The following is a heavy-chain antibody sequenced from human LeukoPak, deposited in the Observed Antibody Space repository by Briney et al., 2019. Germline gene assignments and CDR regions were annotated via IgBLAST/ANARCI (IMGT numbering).Heavy chain of an antibody. D-gene: IGHD5-24*01. J-gene: IGHJ4*02. CDR3: AKDISVGEMAIDY. CDR2: ISWNSGSI. CDR1: GFTFDDYA. Sequence: GGSLRLSCAASGFTFDDYAMHWVRQAPGKGLEWVSGISWNSGSIGYADSVKGRFTISRDNAKNSLYLQMNSLRAEDTALYYCAKDISVGEMAIDYWGQGTLVTVSS. V-gene: IGHV3-9*01.